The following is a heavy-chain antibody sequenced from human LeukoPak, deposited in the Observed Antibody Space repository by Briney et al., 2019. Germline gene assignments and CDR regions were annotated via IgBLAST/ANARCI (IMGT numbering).Heavy chain of an antibody. CDR3: ARSVVVPAAHFDY. Sequence: SETLSLTCTVSGGSISSGSYYWSWIRQPAGKGLEWIGRIYTSGSTNYNPSLKSRVTISVDTSKNQFSLKLSSVTAADTAVYYCARSVVVPAAHFDYWGQGTLVTVSS. J-gene: IGHJ4*02. D-gene: IGHD2-2*01. V-gene: IGHV4-61*02. CDR1: GGSISSGSYY. CDR2: IYTSGST.